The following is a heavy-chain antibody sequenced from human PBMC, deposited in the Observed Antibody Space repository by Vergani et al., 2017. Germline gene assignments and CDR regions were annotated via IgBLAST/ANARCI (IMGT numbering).Heavy chain of an antibody. CDR3: ARSRPYCTSGSCPAI. V-gene: IGHV4-61*02. D-gene: IGHD2-15*01. CDR2: IHTGGST. CDR1: GESSRSGSHY. J-gene: IGHJ4*02. Sequence: QVKLQESGPGLLKHSQTLSLTCTVSGESSRSGSHYWSWIRQPAGKGPEWIGHIHTGGSTDLNPSFKSRVSISVDTSKSQFSLKLNSVTVADTAVYYCARSRPYCTSGSCPAIWGQGTLVTVSS.